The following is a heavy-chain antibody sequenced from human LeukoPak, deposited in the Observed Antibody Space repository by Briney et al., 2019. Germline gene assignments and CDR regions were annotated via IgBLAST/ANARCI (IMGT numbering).Heavy chain of an antibody. CDR3: ARAGSTSLTHFDY. V-gene: IGHV3-48*01. CDR1: GFTFSSYS. CDR2: ISSSSSTI. J-gene: IGHJ4*02. Sequence: PGGSLRLSCAAFGFTFSSYSMNWVRQAPGKGLEWVSYISSSSSTIYYADSVKGRFTISRDNAKNSLYLQMNSLRAEDTAVYYCARAGSTSLTHFDYWGQGTLVTVSS. D-gene: IGHD2-2*01.